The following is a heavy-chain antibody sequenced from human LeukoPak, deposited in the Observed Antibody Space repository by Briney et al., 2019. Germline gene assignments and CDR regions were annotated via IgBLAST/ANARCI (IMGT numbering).Heavy chain of an antibody. V-gene: IGHV1-2*02. CDR1: GYTFTGYY. CDR3: ARASGGSCCGGY. Sequence: ASLKVSCKASGYTFTGYYMHWVRQAPGQGLEWMGWIKPNSGGTNYAQKFQGRVTMTRDTSISTAYMQLSRLRSDDTAVYYCARASGGSCCGGYWGQGTLVTVSS. D-gene: IGHD2-15*01. CDR2: IKPNSGGT. J-gene: IGHJ4*02.